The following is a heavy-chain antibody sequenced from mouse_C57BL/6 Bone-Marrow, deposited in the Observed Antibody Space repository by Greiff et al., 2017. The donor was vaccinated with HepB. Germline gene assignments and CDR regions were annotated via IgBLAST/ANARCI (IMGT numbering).Heavy chain of an antibody. CDR3: ARSIYYYGSSSAWFAY. Sequence: VQLQQSGPVLVKPGASVKMSCKASGYTFTDYYMNWVKQSHGKSLEWIGVINPYNGGTSYNQKFKGKATLTVDKSSSTAYMELNSLTSEDSAVYYCARSIYYYGSSSAWFAYWGQGTLVTVSA. CDR2: INPYNGGT. J-gene: IGHJ3*01. D-gene: IGHD1-1*01. CDR1: GYTFTDYY. V-gene: IGHV1-19*01.